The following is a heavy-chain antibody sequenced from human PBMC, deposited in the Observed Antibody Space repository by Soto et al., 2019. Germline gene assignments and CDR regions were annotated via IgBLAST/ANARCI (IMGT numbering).Heavy chain of an antibody. V-gene: IGHV3-74*01. D-gene: IGHD1-26*01. Sequence: PGGSLRLSCAASGFTFSSYWVHWVRQAPGKGLVWVSRINTDGSSTSYADSVKGRFTISRDNAKNTLYLQMNSLGAEDTAVYYCARGGQVGSGLAHWGQGTLVTVSS. CDR2: INTDGSST. CDR1: GFTFSSYW. J-gene: IGHJ5*02. CDR3: ARGGQVGSGLAH.